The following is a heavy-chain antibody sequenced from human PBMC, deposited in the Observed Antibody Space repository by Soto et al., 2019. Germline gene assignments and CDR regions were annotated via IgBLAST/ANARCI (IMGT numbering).Heavy chain of an antibody. CDR2: IYYSGST. D-gene: IGHD3-10*01. CDR3: AGGSGSYYYTDV. J-gene: IGHJ6*04. CDR1: GGTISSGGYY. Sequence: PSETLYLTCTVSGGTISSGGYYWRWIRQHPGKGLEWIGYIYYSGSTYYNPSLKSRVTISVDTSKSQFSLKLSSVTAADTAVYYCAGGSGSYYYTDVWGKGTTVTVSS. V-gene: IGHV4-31*03.